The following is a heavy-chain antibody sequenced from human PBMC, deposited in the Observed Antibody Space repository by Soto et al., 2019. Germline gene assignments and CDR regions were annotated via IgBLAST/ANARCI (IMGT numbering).Heavy chain of an antibody. CDR2: ISSSSSTI. J-gene: IGHJ2*01. CDR1: GFTFSSYS. CDR3: ARELVWYYDSSGYPLSWYFDL. Sequence: EVQLVESGGGLVQPGGSLRLSCAASGFTFSSYSMNWVREAPGKGLEWVSYISSSSSTIYYADSVKGRFTISRDNAKNSLYLQMNSLRAEDTAVYYCARELVWYYDSSGYPLSWYFDLWGRGTLVTVSS. V-gene: IGHV3-48*01. D-gene: IGHD3-22*01.